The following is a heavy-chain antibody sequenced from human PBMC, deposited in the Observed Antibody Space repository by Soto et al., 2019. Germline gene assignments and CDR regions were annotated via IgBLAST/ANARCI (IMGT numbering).Heavy chain of an antibody. J-gene: IGHJ4*02. V-gene: IGHV3-74*01. CDR2: INSDGSTT. D-gene: IGHD5-18*01. CDR3: ARVNTGYSYVNY. CDR1: GFTFSSYW. Sequence: EVQLVESGGGLVQPGGSLRLSCAASGFTFSSYWMLWVRQAPGKGLVWVSRINSDGSTTSYADSVKGRFTISRDNAKSTLYLQMNSLRSADAAVYYCARVNTGYSYVNYWGQGTLVTVSS.